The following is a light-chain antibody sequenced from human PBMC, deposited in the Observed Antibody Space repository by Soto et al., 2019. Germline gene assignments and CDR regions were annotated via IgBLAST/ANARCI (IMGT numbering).Light chain of an antibody. CDR3: TSYTSSSTNYV. V-gene: IGLV2-14*01. CDR1: SSDIGGYDY. Sequence: QSALTQPASVSGSPGQSITISCTGTSSDIGGYDYVSWYQQHPGKAPKLMIYEVRNRPSGVSNRFSGSKSGNTASLTISGLQDEDEADYYCTSYTSSSTNYVFGTGTKLTVL. CDR2: EVR. J-gene: IGLJ1*01.